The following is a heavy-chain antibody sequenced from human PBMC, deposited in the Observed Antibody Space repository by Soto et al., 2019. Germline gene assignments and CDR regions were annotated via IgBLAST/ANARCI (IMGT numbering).Heavy chain of an antibody. D-gene: IGHD3-3*01. CDR2: IYYSGST. CDR3: ARADFWSGYSYYYYYMDV. J-gene: IGHJ6*03. V-gene: IGHV4-39*01. CDR1: GGSISSSSYY. Sequence: QLQLQESGPGLVKPSETLSLTCTVSGGSISSSSYYWGWIRQPPGKGLEWIGSIYYSGSTYYNPSLKSRVTISVDTSKNQFSLKLTSVTAADTAVYYCARADFWSGYSYYYYYMDVWGRGTKVTVSS.